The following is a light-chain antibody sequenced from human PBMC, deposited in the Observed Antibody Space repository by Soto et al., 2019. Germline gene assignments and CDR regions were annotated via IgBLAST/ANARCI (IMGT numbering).Light chain of an antibody. CDR1: SSDVGGYNY. V-gene: IGLV2-14*01. CDR2: EVS. CDR3: SSYTTSSTLWV. Sequence: QSALTQPASVSGSPGQSITISCTATSSDVGGYNYVSWYQQHPGKAPKLLIFEVSDRPSGVPNRFSGSKSGYTASLTISGFQAEDEADYWCSSYTTSSTLWVFGGGTKLTVL. J-gene: IGLJ3*02.